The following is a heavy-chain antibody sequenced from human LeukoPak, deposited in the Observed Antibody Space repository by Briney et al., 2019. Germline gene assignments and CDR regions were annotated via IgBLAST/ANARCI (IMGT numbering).Heavy chain of an antibody. Sequence: SETLSLTCAVYGGSFSGYYWSWIRQPPGKGLEWIGEINHSGSTNYNPSLKSRVTISVDTSKNQFSLKLSSVTAADTAVYYCARHSVIAVAGRYYYYYYMDVWGKGTTVTISS. V-gene: IGHV4-34*01. CDR3: ARHSVIAVAGRYYYYYYMDV. CDR2: INHSGST. J-gene: IGHJ6*03. D-gene: IGHD6-19*01. CDR1: GGSFSGYY.